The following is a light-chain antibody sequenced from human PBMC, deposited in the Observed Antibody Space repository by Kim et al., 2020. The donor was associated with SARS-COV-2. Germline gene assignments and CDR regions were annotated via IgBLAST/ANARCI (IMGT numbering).Light chain of an antibody. J-gene: IGLJ3*02. V-gene: IGLV10-54*01. Sequence: RQTPKLTCPGTSNDGGNEGATWRQQNKGHPPKLMSSRNNNRPSGISERFSASRSGDTASLTITGLQPEDEADYYCSAWDSSLSAWVFGGGTQLTVL. CDR3: SAWDSSLSAWV. CDR2: RNN. CDR1: SNDGGNEG.